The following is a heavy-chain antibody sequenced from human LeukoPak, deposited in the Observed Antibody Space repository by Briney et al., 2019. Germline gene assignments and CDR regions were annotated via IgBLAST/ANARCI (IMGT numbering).Heavy chain of an antibody. CDR3: AKGAQYYFDY. CDR2: ISGSGGST. Sequence: TGGSLRLSCAASGFTFSSYDMSWVRQAPGKGLEWVSTISGSGGSTYYADSVKGRFTISRDSSKNTLYLQMNSLRAEDTAVYYCAKGAQYYFDYWGQGTLVTVSS. D-gene: IGHD5-24*01. J-gene: IGHJ4*02. CDR1: GFTFSSYD. V-gene: IGHV3-23*01.